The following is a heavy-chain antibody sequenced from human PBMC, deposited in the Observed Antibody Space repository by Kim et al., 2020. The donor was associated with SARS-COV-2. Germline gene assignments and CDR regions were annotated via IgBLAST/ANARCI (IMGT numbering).Heavy chain of an antibody. D-gene: IGHD4-17*01. CDR2: IKSKTDGGTT. CDR3: NTTFMTTVTTPYYYGMDV. J-gene: IGHJ6*02. V-gene: IGHV3-15*01. Sequence: GGSLRLFCAASGFTFSNAWMSWVRQAPGKGLEWVGRIKSKTDGGTTEYAAPVKGRFTISRDDSKNTLYLKMNSLKTEDTAVYYCNTTFMTTVTTPYYYGMDVWGQGTTVTVSS. CDR1: GFTFSNAW.